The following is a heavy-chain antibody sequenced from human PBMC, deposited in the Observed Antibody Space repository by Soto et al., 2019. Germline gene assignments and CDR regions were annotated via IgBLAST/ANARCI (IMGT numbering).Heavy chain of an antibody. CDR3: ARGLGKYQLLRSAEYFQH. D-gene: IGHD2-2*01. J-gene: IGHJ1*01. V-gene: IGHV3-13*01. CDR2: IGTAGDT. CDR1: GFTFSSYD. Sequence: EVQLVESGGGLVQPGGSLRLSCAASGFTFSSYDMHWVRQATGKGLEWVSAIGTAGDTYYPGSVKGRFTISRENAKNSLYLQMNSLRAGDTAVYYCARGLGKYQLLRSAEYFQHWGQGTLVTVSS.